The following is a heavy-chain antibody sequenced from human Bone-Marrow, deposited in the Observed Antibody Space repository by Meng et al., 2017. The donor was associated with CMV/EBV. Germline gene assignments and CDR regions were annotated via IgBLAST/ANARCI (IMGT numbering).Heavy chain of an antibody. CDR2: IIPILGIA. CDR1: GGTFGDYT. CDR3: AIVVPAAIPIY. J-gene: IGHJ4*02. D-gene: IGHD2-2*02. V-gene: IGHV1-69*02. Sequence: SVKVSCKASGGTFGDYTVSWVRQALGQGLEWMGRIIPILGIANYAQKFQGRVTITADKSTSTAYMELSSLRSEDTAVYYCAIVVPAAIPIYWGQGTLVPVSS.